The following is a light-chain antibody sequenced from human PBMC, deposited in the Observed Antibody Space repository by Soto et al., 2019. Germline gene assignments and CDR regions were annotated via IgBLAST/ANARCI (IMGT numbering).Light chain of an antibody. Sequence: DIVMTQSPDSLAVSLGERATINCKSSQSVLYSPNNKNYLAWFQQKPGLPPKLIIYGASTRESGVPDRFSGSGSGTDFTLTISSLQAEDVAVYYCQHYYTTPPAFGPGTKVDIK. CDR3: QHYYTTPPA. V-gene: IGKV4-1*01. CDR2: GAS. CDR1: QSVLYSPNNKNY. J-gene: IGKJ3*01.